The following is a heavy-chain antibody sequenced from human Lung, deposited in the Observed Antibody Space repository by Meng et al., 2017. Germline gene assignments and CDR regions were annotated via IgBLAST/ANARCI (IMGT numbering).Heavy chain of an antibody. J-gene: IGHJ1*01. D-gene: IGHD3-16*02. CDR1: DDSISDYY. CDR2: ISGSGST. V-gene: IGHV4-4*07. Sequence: QGQLQAPGPGLVKPSETLSLTCSVSDDSISDYYWTWVRQSAGKGLEWIGRISGSGSTNYSPSLNSRIAMSVDTSKKQISLTLTSVTAADTAVYYCARGRGPHIVGHWGQGTLVTVSS. CDR3: ARGRGPHIVGH.